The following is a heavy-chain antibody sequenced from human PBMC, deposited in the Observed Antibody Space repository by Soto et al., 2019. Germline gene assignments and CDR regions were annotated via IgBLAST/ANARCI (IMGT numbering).Heavy chain of an antibody. CDR1: GFTFSSYA. CDR3: ARDPERVLRYFDWLLGQEYYFDY. V-gene: IGHV3-30-3*01. D-gene: IGHD3-9*01. CDR2: ISYDGSNK. J-gene: IGHJ4*02. Sequence: PGGSLRLSCAASGFTFSSYAMHWVRQAPGKGLEWVAVISYDGSNKYYADSVKGRFTISRDNSKNTLYLQMNSLRAEDTAVYYCARDPERVLRYFDWLLGQEYYFDYWGQGTLVTVSS.